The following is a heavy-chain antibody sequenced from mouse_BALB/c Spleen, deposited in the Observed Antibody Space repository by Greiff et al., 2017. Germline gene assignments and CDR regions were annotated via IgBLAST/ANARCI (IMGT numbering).Heavy chain of an antibody. Sequence: VQLKESGAELVKPGASVKLSCTASGFNIKDTYMHWVKQRPEQGLEWIGRIDPANGNTKYDPKFQGKATITADTSSNTAYLQLSSLTSEDTAVYYGAREGDGYSFADWGQGTLVTVSA. CDR2: IDPANGNT. CDR1: GFNIKDTY. V-gene: IGHV14-3*02. CDR3: AREGDGYSFAD. D-gene: IGHD2-3*01. J-gene: IGHJ3*01.